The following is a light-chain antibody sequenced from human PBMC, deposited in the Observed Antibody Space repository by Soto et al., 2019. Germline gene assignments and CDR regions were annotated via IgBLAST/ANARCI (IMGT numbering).Light chain of an antibody. CDR1: SSDVGGYNY. Sequence: QSALTQPRSVSGSPGQSVTISCTGTSSDVGGYNYVSWYQQHPGKAPKFMIYDVSKRPSGVPDRFSGSKSGNTASLTISGLQAEDEADYYCCSYAGSYTLVFGGGTTLPVL. V-gene: IGLV2-11*01. CDR2: DVS. CDR3: CSYAGSYTLV. J-gene: IGLJ2*01.